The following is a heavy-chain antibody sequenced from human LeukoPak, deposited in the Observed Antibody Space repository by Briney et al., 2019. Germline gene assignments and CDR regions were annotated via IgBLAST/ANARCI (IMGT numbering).Heavy chain of an antibody. D-gene: IGHD5-24*01. CDR3: ARNYLGLT. Sequence: PGGSLRLSCAASGFTFSSNDMHWVRQTPGAGLEWVAAVSSDGSNKYYADSVKGRFATSRDNSKNTLYLQMNSLRAEDTAVFYCARNYLGLTWGQGTLVTVSS. CDR1: GFTFSSND. V-gene: IGHV3-30*09. CDR2: VSSDGSNK. J-gene: IGHJ5*02.